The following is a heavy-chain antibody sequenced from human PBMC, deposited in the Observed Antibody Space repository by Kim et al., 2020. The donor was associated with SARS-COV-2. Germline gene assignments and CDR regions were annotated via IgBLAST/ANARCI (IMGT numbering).Heavy chain of an antibody. D-gene: IGHD3-16*01. CDR3: AREGARRGYYFDY. Sequence: SVKVSCKASGGTFSSYAISWVRQAPGQGLEWMGGIIPIFGTANYAQKFQGRVTITADESTSTAYMELSSLRSEDTAVYYCAREGARRGYYFDYWGQGTLVTVSS. CDR1: GGTFSSYA. CDR2: IIPIFGTA. J-gene: IGHJ4*02. V-gene: IGHV1-69*13.